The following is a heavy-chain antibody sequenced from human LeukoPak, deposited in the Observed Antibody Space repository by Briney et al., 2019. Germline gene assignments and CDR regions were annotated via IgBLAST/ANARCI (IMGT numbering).Heavy chain of an antibody. J-gene: IGHJ4*02. CDR2: IYYSGST. Sequence: SETLSLTCAVSGGSFSGYYWTWIRQPPGKGLEWIGYIYYSGSTNYNPSLKSRVTISVDTSKNQFSLKLSSVTAADTAVYYCARLRGYSYGYYYWGQGTLVTVSS. CDR1: GGSFSGYY. D-gene: IGHD5-18*01. CDR3: ARLRGYSYGYYY. V-gene: IGHV4-59*08.